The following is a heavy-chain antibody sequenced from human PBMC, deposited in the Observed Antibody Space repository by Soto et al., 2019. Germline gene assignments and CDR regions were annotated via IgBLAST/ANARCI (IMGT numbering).Heavy chain of an antibody. V-gene: IGHV1-18*04. Sequence: QVQLLQSGAELKKPGASVKVSCKASGYKFTTYGITWVRQAPGQGLEWLGGISTYNGNTDYAQNLQDRVTMTTETSTSTAYLEVRSLTSDDTAVYFCARGLGTNGLDVWGQGTTVTVSS. CDR1: GYKFTTYG. D-gene: IGHD7-27*01. J-gene: IGHJ6*02. CDR3: ARGLGTNGLDV. CDR2: ISTYNGNT.